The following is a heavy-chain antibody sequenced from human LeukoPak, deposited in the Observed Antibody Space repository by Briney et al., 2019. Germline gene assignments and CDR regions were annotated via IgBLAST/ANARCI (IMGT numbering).Heavy chain of an antibody. Sequence: GASVKVSCKASGYTFTSYYMHRVRQAPGQGVEWMGIINPSGGRTGYTPKFQGRVTMTRDMSTSTVYMELSSLRSEDTAVYYCARDQDYYGSGSYHRLDTTGLDYWGQGTLVIVSS. J-gene: IGHJ4*02. CDR2: INPSGGRT. D-gene: IGHD3-10*01. V-gene: IGHV1-46*01. CDR1: GYTFTSYY. CDR3: ARDQDYYGSGSYHRLDTTGLDY.